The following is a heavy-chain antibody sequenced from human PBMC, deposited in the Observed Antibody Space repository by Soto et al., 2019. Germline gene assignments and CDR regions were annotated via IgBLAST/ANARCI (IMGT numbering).Heavy chain of an antibody. Sequence: RLACVTSSCEVSAHRFTSYGISSVIEMPGIGLEWMRRIDPSDSYTNYSPCFQGHVTISVDKSISTAYLQWSSLKASDTAMYYCVRIGTCSGGTCYYWFDPWGQGTMVTVSS. V-gene: IGHV5-10-1*01. CDR2: IDPSDSYT. D-gene: IGHD2-15*01. CDR3: VRIGTCSGGTCYYWFDP. J-gene: IGHJ5*02. CDR1: AHRFTSYG.